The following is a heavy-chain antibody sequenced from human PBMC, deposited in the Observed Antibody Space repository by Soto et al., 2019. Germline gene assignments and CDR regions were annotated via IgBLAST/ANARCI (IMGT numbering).Heavy chain of an antibody. D-gene: IGHD2-15*01. CDR2: IIPIFGTA. CDR1: GGTFSSYA. J-gene: IGHJ4*02. V-gene: IGHV1-69*13. CDR3: AREMGCSGGSCYVYYFDY. Sequence: GASVKVSCKASGGTFSSYAISWVRQAPGQGLEWMGGIIPIFGTANYAQKFQGRVTITADESTSTAYMELSSLRSEDTAVYYCAREMGCSGGSCYVYYFDYWGQGTLVTVSS.